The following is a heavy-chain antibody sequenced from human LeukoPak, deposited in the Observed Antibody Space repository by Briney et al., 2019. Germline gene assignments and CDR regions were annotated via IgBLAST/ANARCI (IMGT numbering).Heavy chain of an antibody. V-gene: IGHV4-39*07. Sequence: SETLSLTCTVSGGSISSSSYYWGWIRQPPGKGLEWIGSIYYSGSTYYNPSLKSRVTISVDTSKNQFSLKLSSVTAADTAVYYCARDSRAGYCSSTSCSTRGDYWGQGTLVTVSS. D-gene: IGHD2-2*01. CDR2: IYYSGST. J-gene: IGHJ4*02. CDR1: GGSISSSSYY. CDR3: ARDSRAGYCSSTSCSTRGDY.